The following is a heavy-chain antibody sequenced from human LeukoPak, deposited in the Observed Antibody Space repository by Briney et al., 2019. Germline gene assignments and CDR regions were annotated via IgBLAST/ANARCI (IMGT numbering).Heavy chain of an antibody. D-gene: IGHD2/OR15-2a*01. CDR2: INHSGSI. CDR3: ARGRSNSFTIPWDY. Sequence: SETLSLTCAVYGGSFSGYYWSWIRQSPGKGLEWIGEINHSGSINYNPSLKSRVTISVDTSKNQFSLKVSSVTAADTAVYYCARGRSNSFTIPWDYGGEGTLVTVSS. J-gene: IGHJ4*02. V-gene: IGHV4-34*01. CDR1: GGSFSGYY.